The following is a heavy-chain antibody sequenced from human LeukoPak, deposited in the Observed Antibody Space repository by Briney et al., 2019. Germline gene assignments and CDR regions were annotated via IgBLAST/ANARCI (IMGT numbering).Heavy chain of an antibody. V-gene: IGHV3-21*01. CDR2: INDVGSHI. D-gene: IGHD3-3*01. J-gene: IGHJ4*02. CDR3: ARGFLEWLLYVDY. Sequence: GGSLRLSCAASGFTFSNSAMNWVRQAPGKGLEWVSSINDVGSHIYYADSVRGRFTIPRDNTKTSVYLQMNNLRAEDTAVYYCARGFLEWLLYVDYWGQGTLVTVSS. CDR1: GFTFSNSA.